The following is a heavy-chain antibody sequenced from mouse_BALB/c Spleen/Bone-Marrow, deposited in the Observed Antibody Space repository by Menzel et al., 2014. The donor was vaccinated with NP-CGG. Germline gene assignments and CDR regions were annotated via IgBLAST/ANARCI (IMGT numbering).Heavy chain of an antibody. CDR1: GYAFSSSW. J-gene: IGHJ2*01. V-gene: IGHV1-82*01. CDR2: IYPGDGDT. D-gene: IGHD2-1*01. Sequence: VKLMESGPELVKPGASVKISCKASGYAFSSSWMNWVKQRPGQGLEWIGRIYPGDGDTNYNGKFKGKATLAADKSSSTAYMQLSSLTSVDSAVYFCARGGNYRFDYWGQGIALTVSS. CDR3: ARGGNYRFDY.